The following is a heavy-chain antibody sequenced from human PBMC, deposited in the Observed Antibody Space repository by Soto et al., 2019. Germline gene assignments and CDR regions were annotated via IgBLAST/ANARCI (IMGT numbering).Heavy chain of an antibody. CDR2: ISYDGSNK. D-gene: IGHD3-16*01. V-gene: IGHV3-30*18. Sequence: QVQLVESGGGVVQPGRSLRLSCAASGFTFSSYGMHWVRQAPGKGLEWVAVISYDGSNKYYADSVKGRFTISRDNSKNTLYQKRNTGRVEDTFVYYCAKDGRSGELYAYYYYMAVWGKGPTVTVPS. CDR1: GFTFSSYG. CDR3: AKDGRSGELYAYYYYMAV. J-gene: IGHJ6*03.